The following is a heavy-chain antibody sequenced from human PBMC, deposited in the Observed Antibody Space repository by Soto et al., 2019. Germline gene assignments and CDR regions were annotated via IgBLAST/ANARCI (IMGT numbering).Heavy chain of an antibody. Sequence: GASVKVSCKASGYTFTRSGISWVRQAPGQGPEWMGWISSYNGDTNYAQTFQGRVTMTTDTSTSTAYMELTSLRSNDTAIYYCAMVDVYVTPSPQDVWGQGTTVTVSS. CDR3: AMVDVYVTPSPQDV. V-gene: IGHV1-18*01. CDR1: GYTFTRSG. D-gene: IGHD3-16*01. CDR2: ISSYNGDT. J-gene: IGHJ6*02.